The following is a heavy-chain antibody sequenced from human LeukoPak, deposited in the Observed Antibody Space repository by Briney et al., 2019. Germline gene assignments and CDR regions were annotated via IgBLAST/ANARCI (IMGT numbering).Heavy chain of an antibody. CDR1: GGSFSGYY. Sequence: PSETLSLTCAVYGGSFSGYYWSWIRQPPGKGLEGIGEINHRGSTNYNPSLKGRVTISVDTSKNQFSLKLSSVTAADTAVYYCARGLRQLLDYFDYWGQGTLVTVSS. CDR3: ARGLRQLLDYFDY. CDR2: INHRGST. D-gene: IGHD2-2*01. J-gene: IGHJ4*02. V-gene: IGHV4-34*01.